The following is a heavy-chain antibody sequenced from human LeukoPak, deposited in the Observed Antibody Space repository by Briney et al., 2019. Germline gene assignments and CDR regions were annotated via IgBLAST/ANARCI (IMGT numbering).Heavy chain of an antibody. CDR2: IRSKANSYAT. CDR1: GFTFSGSA. D-gene: IGHD6-13*01. Sequence: GGSLRLSCAASGFTFSGSAMHWVRQASGKGLEWVGRIRSKANSYATAYAASVEGRFTISRDDSKNTAYPQMNSLKTEDTAVYYCTRRIIAARPDYYGMDVWGQGTTVTVSS. J-gene: IGHJ6*02. CDR3: TRRIIAARPDYYGMDV. V-gene: IGHV3-73*01.